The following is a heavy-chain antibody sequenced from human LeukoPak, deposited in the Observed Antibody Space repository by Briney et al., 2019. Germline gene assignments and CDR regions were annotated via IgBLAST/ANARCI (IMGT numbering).Heavy chain of an antibody. J-gene: IGHJ4*02. D-gene: IGHD4-17*01. CDR3: ARDISSTVTTV. V-gene: IGHV3-48*01. CDR2: ISSGSTTK. Sequence: GGSLRLSCVASGFTFSNYRMNWVRQAPGKGLEWVAYISSGSTTKYYAGSVKGRFTISRDNAKNSLYLQMNSLRAEDTAVYYCARDISSTVTTVWGQGTLVTVSS. CDR1: GFTFSNYR.